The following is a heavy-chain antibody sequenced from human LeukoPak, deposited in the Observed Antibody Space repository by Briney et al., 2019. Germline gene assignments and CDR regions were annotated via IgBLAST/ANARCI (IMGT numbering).Heavy chain of an antibody. J-gene: IGHJ2*01. CDR1: GGSISSYY. CDR2: IYYSGST. Sequence: SETLSLTCTVSGGSISSYYWSWIRQPPGKGLEWIGYIYYSGSTNYNPSLKSRVTISVDTSKNQFSLKLSSVSAADTAVYYCARASVVPAAIRFHCYFDLWGRVPLVTVHS. D-gene: IGHD2-2*01. V-gene: IGHV4-59*01. CDR3: ARASVVPAAIRFHCYFDL.